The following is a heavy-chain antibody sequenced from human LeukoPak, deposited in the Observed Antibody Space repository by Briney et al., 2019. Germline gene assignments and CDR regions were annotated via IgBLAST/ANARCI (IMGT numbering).Heavy chain of an antibody. CDR3: ARIPHRGSGSYYTPVRYFDY. Sequence: GASVKVSCKASGYTFTSYDINWVRQATGQGLEWMGWMNPNSGNTGYAQKFQGRVTMTRNTSISTAYMELSSLRSEDTAVYYCARIPHRGSGSYYTPVRYFDYWGQGTLVTVSS. D-gene: IGHD3-10*01. J-gene: IGHJ4*02. CDR2: MNPNSGNT. CDR1: GYTFTSYD. V-gene: IGHV1-8*01.